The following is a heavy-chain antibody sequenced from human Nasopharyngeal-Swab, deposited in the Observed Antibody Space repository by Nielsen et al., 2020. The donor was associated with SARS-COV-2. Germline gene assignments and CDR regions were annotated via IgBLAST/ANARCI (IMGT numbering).Heavy chain of an antibody. V-gene: IGHV3-11*06. J-gene: IGHJ4*02. CDR2: ISGKSTYT. Sequence: WIRQPPGKGLEWIPYISGKSTYTSYADSVKGRFTISRDNVKKSLYLQMNSLRAEDTAVYYCARETRDYWGQGILVTVSS. D-gene: IGHD1-14*01. CDR3: ARETRDY.